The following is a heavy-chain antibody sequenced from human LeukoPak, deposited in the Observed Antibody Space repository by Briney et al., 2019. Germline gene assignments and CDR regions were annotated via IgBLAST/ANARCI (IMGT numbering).Heavy chain of an antibody. CDR3: ARGGGGYNWFDP. Sequence: ASVKVSCKAPGYTFNTYGITWVRQAPGQGLEWMGWISGYNGNTIYAQKLQGRVTMTTDTSTRTANMELRSLRSDDTAVYYCARGGGGYNWFDPWGQGTLVTVSS. CDR1: GYTFNTYG. V-gene: IGHV1-18*01. J-gene: IGHJ5*02. CDR2: ISGYNGNT. D-gene: IGHD3-16*01.